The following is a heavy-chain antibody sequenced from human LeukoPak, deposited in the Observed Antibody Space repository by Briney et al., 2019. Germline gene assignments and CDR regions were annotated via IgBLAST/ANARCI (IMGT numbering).Heavy chain of an antibody. CDR2: IYTSGST. CDR1: GGSISSYY. CDR3: ARGGAYYYDSSGMFDP. V-gene: IGHV4-4*07. D-gene: IGHD3-22*01. Sequence: PSETLSLTCTVSGGSISSYYWSWIRQPAGKGLEWIGRIYTSGSTNYNPSLESRVTMSVDTSKNQFSLKLSSVTAADTTVYYCARGGAYYYDSSGMFDPWGQGTLVTVSS. J-gene: IGHJ5*02.